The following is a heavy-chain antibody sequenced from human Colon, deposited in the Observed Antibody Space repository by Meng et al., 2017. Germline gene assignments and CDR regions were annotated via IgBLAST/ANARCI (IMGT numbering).Heavy chain of an antibody. CDR1: GDSVSSNRAL. D-gene: IGHD3-10*01. CDR2: TYYRSEWQN. Sequence: QVQLQRSGPGFVKPPQTLSLTCAISGDSVSSNRALWHWVRQSPSRGLEWLGQTYYRSEWQNHYGVSVKSRITINADTSRNHFSLHLNSVTPEDTAVYYCTTWYGEYWGQGTLVTVSS. V-gene: IGHV6-1*01. J-gene: IGHJ4*02. CDR3: TTWYGEY.